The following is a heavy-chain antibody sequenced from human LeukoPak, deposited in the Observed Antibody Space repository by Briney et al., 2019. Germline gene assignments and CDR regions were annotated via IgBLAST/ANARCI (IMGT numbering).Heavy chain of an antibody. D-gene: IGHD6-6*01. CDR3: AKAPPRQLKYFQH. Sequence: GASVKVSCKASGYTLTSYYMHWVRQAPGQGLEWMGWINPNSGDTNYSQKFRAWVTMTRDTSISTAYMELSRLRSDDTAVYYCAKAPPRQLKYFQHWGQGTLVTVSS. V-gene: IGHV1-2*04. CDR2: INPNSGDT. J-gene: IGHJ1*01. CDR1: GYTLTSYY.